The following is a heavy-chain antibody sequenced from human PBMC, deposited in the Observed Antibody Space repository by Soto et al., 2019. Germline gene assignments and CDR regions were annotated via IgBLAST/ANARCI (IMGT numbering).Heavy chain of an antibody. CDR3: ARAAYSSGWYFDY. CDR1: GFTFSSYG. J-gene: IGHJ4*02. Sequence: GGSLRLSCAASGFTFSSYGMHWVRQAPGKGLEWVAVISYDGSNKYYADSVKGRFTISRDNSKNTLYLQMNSLRSDDTAVYYCARAAYSSGWYFDYWGQGTLVTVSS. D-gene: IGHD6-19*01. V-gene: IGHV3-30*03. CDR2: ISYDGSNK.